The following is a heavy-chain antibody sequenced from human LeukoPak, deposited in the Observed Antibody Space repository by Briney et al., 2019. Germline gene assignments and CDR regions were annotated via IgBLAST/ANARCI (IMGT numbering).Heavy chain of an antibody. J-gene: IGHJ4*02. V-gene: IGHV3-48*01. CDR2: ISSSSSTI. D-gene: IGHD3-22*01. CDR1: GFTFSSYS. CDR3: ARDRGTKMYYYDSSGYYPHYFDY. Sequence: GGSLRLSCAASGFTFSSYSMNWVRQAPGKGLEWVSYISSSSSTIYYADSVKGRFTISRDNAKNSLYLQMNSLRAEDTAVYYCARDRGTKMYYYDSSGYYPHYFDYWGQGTLVTVSS.